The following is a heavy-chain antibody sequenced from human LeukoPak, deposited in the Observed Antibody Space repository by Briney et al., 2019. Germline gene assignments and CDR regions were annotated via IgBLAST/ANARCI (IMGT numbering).Heavy chain of an antibody. D-gene: IGHD3-16*02. Sequence: SETLSLTCTVSGGSLSSYYWSWIRQPPGKGLEWIGYIYYSGSTNYNPSLKSRVTISVDTSKNQFSLKLSSVTAADTAVYYCARGSPPHYDYVWGSCRYDYYYGMDVWGQGTTVTVSS. CDR3: ARGSPPHYDYVWGSCRYDYYYGMDV. J-gene: IGHJ6*02. CDR2: IYYSGST. V-gene: IGHV4-59*01. CDR1: GGSLSSYY.